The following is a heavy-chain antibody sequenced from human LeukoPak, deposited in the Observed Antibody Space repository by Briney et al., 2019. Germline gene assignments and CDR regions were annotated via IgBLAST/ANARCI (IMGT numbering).Heavy chain of an antibody. D-gene: IGHD1-7*01. CDR2: ISSSGSTI. CDR3: ARDPDIGTTDY. V-gene: IGHV3-11*04. CDR1: GFTFSDYY. J-gene: IGHJ4*02. Sequence: GGSLRLSCAASGFTFSDYYMSWIRQAPGKGLEWVSYISSSGSTIYYADSVKGRSTISRDNARNSLYLQMNSLRAEDTAVYYCARDPDIGTTDYWGQGTLVTVSS.